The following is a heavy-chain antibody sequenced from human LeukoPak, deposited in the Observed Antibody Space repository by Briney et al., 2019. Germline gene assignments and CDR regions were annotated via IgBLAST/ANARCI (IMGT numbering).Heavy chain of an antibody. CDR3: ARTNIAAAYLPFDY. Sequence: KPSETLSLTCTVSGGSISSYYWSWIRQPPGKGLEWIGYIYYSGSTNYNPSLKSRVTISVDTSKNQFSLKLSSVTAADTAVYYCARTNIAAAYLPFDYWGQGTLVTVSS. D-gene: IGHD6-13*01. CDR2: IYYSGST. CDR1: GGSISSYY. J-gene: IGHJ4*02. V-gene: IGHV4-59*01.